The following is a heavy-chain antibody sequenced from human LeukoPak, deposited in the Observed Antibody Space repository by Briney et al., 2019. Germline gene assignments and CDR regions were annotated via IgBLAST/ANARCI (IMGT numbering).Heavy chain of an antibody. J-gene: IGHJ5*02. V-gene: IGHV1-2*02. CDR1: GYTFTGYY. CDR2: INPNSGAT. Sequence: ASVKVSCKASGYTFTGYYIHWVRQAPGQGLEWMGWINPNSGATNYTQKFEGRVTMTRDTSINTAYMEVDRLTTDDTAVYYCARDLAYFDPWGQGALVTVSS. D-gene: IGHD2-21*01. CDR3: ARDLAYFDP.